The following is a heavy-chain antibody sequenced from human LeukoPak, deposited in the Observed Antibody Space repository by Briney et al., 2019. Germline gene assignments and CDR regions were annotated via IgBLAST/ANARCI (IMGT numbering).Heavy chain of an antibody. Sequence: SETLSLTCTVSGYSISSGYYWGWIRPPPGKGLEWIGSIYHSGSTYYNPSLKSRVTISVDTSKNQFSLKLSSVTAADTAVYYCARDALEDYYYDSSGYAHNWFDPWGQGTLVTVSS. CDR1: GYSISSGYY. V-gene: IGHV4-38-2*02. J-gene: IGHJ5*02. CDR3: ARDALEDYYYDSSGYAHNWFDP. D-gene: IGHD3-22*01. CDR2: IYHSGST.